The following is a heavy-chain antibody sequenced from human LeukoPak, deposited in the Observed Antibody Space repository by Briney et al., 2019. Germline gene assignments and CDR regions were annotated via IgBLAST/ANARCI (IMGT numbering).Heavy chain of an antibody. CDR3: AREAVDYGSGSHDY. J-gene: IGHJ4*02. V-gene: IGHV4-4*07. Sequence: SETLSLTCTVSGASIGSFYWSWIRQPAGKGLEWIGRVHSCGSTNYIPSIKSRVTMSVDTSKNQFSLKLNTVTAADTAMYYCAREAVDYGSGSHDYWGQGILVTVSS. CDR2: VHSCGST. CDR1: GASIGSFY. D-gene: IGHD3-10*01.